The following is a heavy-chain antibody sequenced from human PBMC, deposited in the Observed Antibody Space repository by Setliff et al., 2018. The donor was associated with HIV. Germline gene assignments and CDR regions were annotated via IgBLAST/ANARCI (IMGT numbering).Heavy chain of an antibody. CDR2: IVPILNTG. V-gene: IGHV1-69*13. Sequence: SVKVSCKASGGTFRSHEISWVRQAPGQGLEWMGGIVPILNTGNYAPKFQGRVTITADESTTTAYMELSSLRSEDTAVYYCGRGGWTDFGDYWIDFWGQGTLVTVSS. D-gene: IGHD4-17*01. CDR3: GRGGWTDFGDYWIDF. CDR1: GGTFRSHE. J-gene: IGHJ4*02.